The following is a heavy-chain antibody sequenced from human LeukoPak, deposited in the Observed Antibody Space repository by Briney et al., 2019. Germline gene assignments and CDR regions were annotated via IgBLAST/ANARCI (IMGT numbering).Heavy chain of an antibody. V-gene: IGHV3-21*01. Sequence: PGRSLRLSCAASGSTFSSYSMNWVRQAPGKGLEWVSSISSSSSYIYYADSVKGRFTISRDNAKNSLYLQMNSLRAEDTAVYYCARAHYYDSSGYPLFDYWGQGTLVTVSS. CDR3: ARAHYYDSSGYPLFDY. D-gene: IGHD3-22*01. J-gene: IGHJ4*02. CDR1: GSTFSSYS. CDR2: ISSSSSYI.